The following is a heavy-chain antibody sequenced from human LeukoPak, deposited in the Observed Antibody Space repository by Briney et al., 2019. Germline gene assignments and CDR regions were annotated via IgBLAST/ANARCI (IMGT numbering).Heavy chain of an antibody. CDR1: GYSISSGYY. Sequence: SETLSLTCAVPGYSISSGYYWAWLRQPPGKGLAWIGSIYHSGSTYYNPSLKSRVTISVDTSKNQFSLKLCSVTAADTAVYYCARLPEPVYCSSTSCYGRWGYYFDYWGQGTLVTVSS. V-gene: IGHV4-38-2*01. CDR2: IYHSGST. CDR3: ARLPEPVYCSSTSCYGRWGYYFDY. D-gene: IGHD2-2*01. J-gene: IGHJ4*02.